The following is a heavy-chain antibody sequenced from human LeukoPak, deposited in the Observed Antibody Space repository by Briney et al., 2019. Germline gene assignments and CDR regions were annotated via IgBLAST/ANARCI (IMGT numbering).Heavy chain of an antibody. CDR1: GFTFSSYA. V-gene: IGHV3-23*01. D-gene: IGHD3-3*01. CDR3: AKYYDFWSGYYRAGFDY. Sequence: PGGSLRLSCAASGFTFSSYAMSWVRQAPGKGLEWVSAISGSGGSTYYVDSVKGRFTISRDNSKNTLYLQMNSLRAEDTAVYYCAKYYDFWSGYYRAGFDYWGQGTLVTVSS. CDR2: ISGSGGST. J-gene: IGHJ4*02.